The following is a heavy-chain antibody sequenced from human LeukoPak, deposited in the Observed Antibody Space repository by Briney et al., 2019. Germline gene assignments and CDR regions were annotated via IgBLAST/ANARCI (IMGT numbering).Heavy chain of an antibody. CDR1: GGSVSSGSYY. Sequence: SSETLSLTCTVSGGSVSSGSYYWSWIRQPPGKGLEWIGYIYYSGSTNYNPSLKSRVTISVDTSKNQFSLKLSSVTAADTAVYYCARGGSRLTTAGDLDYWGQGTLVTVSS. D-gene: IGHD3-16*01. CDR2: IYYSGST. V-gene: IGHV4-61*01. CDR3: ARGGSRLTTAGDLDY. J-gene: IGHJ4*02.